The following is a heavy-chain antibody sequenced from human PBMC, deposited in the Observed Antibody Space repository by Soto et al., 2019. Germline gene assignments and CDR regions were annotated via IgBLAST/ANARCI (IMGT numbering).Heavy chain of an antibody. CDR3: ARGYNSYGLEYYYGMDV. CDR1: GFTFSSYS. D-gene: IGHD5-18*01. CDR2: ISSSSSYI. V-gene: IGHV3-21*01. J-gene: IGHJ6*02. Sequence: GGSLRLSCAASGFTFSSYSMNWVRQAPGKGLEWVPSISSSSSYIYYADSVKGRFTISRDNAKNSLYLQMNSLRAEDTAVYYCARGYNSYGLEYYYGMDVWGQGTTVTVSS.